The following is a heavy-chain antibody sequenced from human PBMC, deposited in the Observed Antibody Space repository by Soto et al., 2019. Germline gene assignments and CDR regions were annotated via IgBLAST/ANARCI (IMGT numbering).Heavy chain of an antibody. V-gene: IGHV4-31*03. CDR1: GGSISSGGYY. D-gene: IGHD3-16*02. CDR3: ARGRGIMITFGGVIAPNWFDP. CDR2: IYYRGST. J-gene: IGHJ5*02. Sequence: QVQLQESGPGLVKPSQALSLTCTVSGGSISSGGYYWSWIRQHPGKGLEWIGYIYYRGSTYYNPSLKSRVTISVDTSKNQFSLKLSSVTAADTAVYYCARGRGIMITFGGVIAPNWFDPWGQGTLVTVSS.